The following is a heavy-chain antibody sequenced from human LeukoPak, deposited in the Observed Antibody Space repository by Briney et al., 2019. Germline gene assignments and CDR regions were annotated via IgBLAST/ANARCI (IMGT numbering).Heavy chain of an antibody. Sequence: PGGSLRLSCAACGFTFSSYLMTWIRQAPGKGLEWVANIKQDGSEKYYVDSVKGRFTISRDNAKNSLYLQMNSLRAEDTAVYYCARDTGGGYSCYDCWGQGTLVTVSS. V-gene: IGHV3-7*01. CDR2: IKQDGSEK. CDR3: ARDTGGGYSCYDC. J-gene: IGHJ4*02. D-gene: IGHD5-18*01. CDR1: GFTFSSYL.